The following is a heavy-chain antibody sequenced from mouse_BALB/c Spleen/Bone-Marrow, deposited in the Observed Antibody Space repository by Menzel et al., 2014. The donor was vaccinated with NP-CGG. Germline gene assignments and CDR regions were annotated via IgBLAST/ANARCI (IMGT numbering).Heavy chain of an antibody. V-gene: IGHV7-3*02. CDR1: GFTFTDSY. CDR3: ARFPMDY. CDR2: IRNKAYDYTT. Sequence: EVQGVESGGGLVQPGGSLRLSCTTSGFTFTDSYMSWVRQPPGKALEWLGFIRNKAYDYTTEYSASVKGRFTISRDSSQSILHLQMNTLRPEDSATYYCARFPMDYWGQGTSVTVSS. J-gene: IGHJ4*01.